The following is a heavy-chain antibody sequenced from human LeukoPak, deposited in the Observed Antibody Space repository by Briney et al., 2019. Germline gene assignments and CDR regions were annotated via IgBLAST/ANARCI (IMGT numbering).Heavy chain of an antibody. CDR3: ARSGRRGGYDSYYYYYMDV. V-gene: IGHV3-21*01. CDR1: GFTFSSYS. CDR2: ISSSSSYI. Sequence: GGSLRLSCAASGFTFSSYSMNWVRQAPGKGLEWVSSISSSSSYIYYADSVKGRFTISRDNAKNSLYLQMNSLRAEDTAVYYCARSGRRGGYDSYYYYYMDVWGKGTTVTVSS. D-gene: IGHD5-12*01. J-gene: IGHJ6*03.